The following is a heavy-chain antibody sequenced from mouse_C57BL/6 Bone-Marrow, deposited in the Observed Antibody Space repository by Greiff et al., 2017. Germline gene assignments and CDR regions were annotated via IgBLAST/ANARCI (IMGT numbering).Heavy chain of an antibody. CDR3: ASPIVFMDY. V-gene: IGHV1-42*01. CDR2: INPSTGGT. Sequence: VQLQQSGPELVKPGASVKISCKASGYSFTGYYMNWVKQSPEKSLEWIGEINPSTGGTTYNQKFKAKATLTVDKSSSTAYMQLKSLTSEDSAVYYCASPIVFMDYWGQGTSVTVAS. D-gene: IGHD6-5*01. J-gene: IGHJ4*01. CDR1: GYSFTGYY.